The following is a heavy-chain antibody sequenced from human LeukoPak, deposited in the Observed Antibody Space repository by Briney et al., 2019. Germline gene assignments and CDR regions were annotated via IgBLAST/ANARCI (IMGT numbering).Heavy chain of an antibody. D-gene: IGHD1-26*01. CDR3: ARDKQVGATYFDY. J-gene: IGHJ4*02. CDR2: INWIGGSP. CDR1: GFTFDDYG. V-gene: IGHV3-20*04. Sequence: GGSLRLSCAASGFTFDDYGMSWVRQAPGKGLEWVSVINWIGGSPVYADSVKGRFTISRDNAKNSPYLQMNSLRAEDTALYYCARDKQVGATYFDYWGQGTLVTVSS.